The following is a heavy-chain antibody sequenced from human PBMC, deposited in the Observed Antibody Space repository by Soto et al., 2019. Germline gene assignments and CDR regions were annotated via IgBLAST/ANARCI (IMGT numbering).Heavy chain of an antibody. Sequence: QVQLAQSGAEVRKPGSSVKVSCKASGGTFSTYSLSWVRQAPGQGLEWMGGIIPIFGTTKYAQKFQGRLTLTADESTNTAFLELSSLRSEDSAIYFCARAPPTCLGRSCYKGSRYYYYHMDVWGQGTTVTVSS. CDR2: IIPIFGTT. CDR3: ARAPPTCLGRSCYKGSRYYYYHMDV. D-gene: IGHD2-15*01. V-gene: IGHV1-69*01. CDR1: GGTFSTYS. J-gene: IGHJ6*02.